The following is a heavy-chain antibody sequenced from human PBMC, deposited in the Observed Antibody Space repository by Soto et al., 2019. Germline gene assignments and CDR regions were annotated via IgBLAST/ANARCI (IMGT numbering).Heavy chain of an antibody. J-gene: IGHJ6*02. CDR1: GFRFSSSG. V-gene: IGHV3-30*18. CDR2: IIYDGSKK. D-gene: IGHD2-21*02. CDR3: AKDLHDFASFFFYGMDV. Sequence: PGGSLRLSCAASGFRFSSSGMHWVRQAPGKGLEWVAVIIYDGSKKEYADSVKGRFTVSRDNSKDTVYLQMNNLRPEDTGVYYCAKDLHDFASFFFYGMDVWGQGTSVAASS.